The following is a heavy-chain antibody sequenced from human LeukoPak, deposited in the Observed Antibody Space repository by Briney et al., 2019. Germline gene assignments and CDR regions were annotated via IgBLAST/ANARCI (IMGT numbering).Heavy chain of an antibody. CDR1: GFTFSSYG. J-gene: IGHJ4*02. CDR3: AKDPIPVRLHQN. V-gene: IGHV3-23*01. D-gene: IGHD4-17*01. Sequence: GGSLRLSCAASGFTFSSYGMSWVRQAPGKGLEWVSAISGSGGSTYYADSVKGRFTISRDNSKNTLYLQMNSLRAEDTAVYYCAKDPIPVRLHQNWGQGTLVTVSS. CDR2: ISGSGGST.